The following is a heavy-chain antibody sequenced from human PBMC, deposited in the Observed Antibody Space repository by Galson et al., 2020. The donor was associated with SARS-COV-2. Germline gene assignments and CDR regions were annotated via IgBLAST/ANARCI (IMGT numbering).Heavy chain of an antibody. J-gene: IGHJ5*01. D-gene: IGHD5-12*01. V-gene: IGHV3-74*01. CDR1: GFTFSRHW. CDR2: IKGDGTYT. CDR3: ARDHYGYNSLDS. Sequence: GGSLRLSCAASGFTFSRHWMHWVRQVPGEGLVWVSRIKGDGTYTDYADSMKGRFTISRDNAKNTLYLQMNSLRSDDTAIYYCARDHYGYNSLDSWGQGTLITVSS.